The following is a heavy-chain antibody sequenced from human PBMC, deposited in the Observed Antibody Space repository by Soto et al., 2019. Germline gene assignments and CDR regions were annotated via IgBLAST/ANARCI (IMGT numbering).Heavy chain of an antibody. J-gene: IGHJ5*02. D-gene: IGHD3-22*01. CDR1: GGTFSSYA. CDR2: IIPIFGTA. CDR3: ARDRGPSSGYYPYWFDP. V-gene: IGHV1-69*12. Sequence: QVQLVQSGAEVKKPGSSVKVSCKASGGTFSSYAITWVRQAPGQGLEWMGGIIPIFGTANYAQKFQARVTMAAAAPTSTAYMERSSLRYEDTAVYYCARDRGPSSGYYPYWFDPWGQGTLVTVSS.